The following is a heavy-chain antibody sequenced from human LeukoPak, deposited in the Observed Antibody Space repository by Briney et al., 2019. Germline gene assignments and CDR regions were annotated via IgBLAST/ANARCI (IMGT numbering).Heavy chain of an antibody. CDR1: GFTVSSNY. D-gene: IGHD3-22*01. V-gene: IGHV4-59*06. CDR3: ARAIGQYTYYYDSSGSEYFQH. J-gene: IGHJ1*01. Sequence: PGGSLRLSCAASGFTVSSNYMSWVRQAPGKGLEWIGYIYYSGSTYYNPSLKSRVTISVDTSKNQFSLKLSSVTAVDTAVYYCARAIGQYTYYYDSSGSEYFQHWGQGTLVTVSS. CDR2: IYYSGST.